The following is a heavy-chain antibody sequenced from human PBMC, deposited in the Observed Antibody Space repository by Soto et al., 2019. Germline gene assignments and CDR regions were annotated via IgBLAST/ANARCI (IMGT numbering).Heavy chain of an antibody. J-gene: IGHJ2*01. D-gene: IGHD5-12*01. CDR3: ARGSGYSGYESPNWYFDL. CDR1: GGSISSYY. V-gene: IGHV4-4*07. Sequence: QVQLQESGPGLVKPSETLSLTCTVSGGSISSYYWSWIRQPAGKGLEWIGRIYTSGSTNYNPSLKSRVTMSVDTSKNQFSLKLSSVTAADTAVYYCARGSGYSGYESPNWYFDLWGRGTLVTVSS. CDR2: IYTSGST.